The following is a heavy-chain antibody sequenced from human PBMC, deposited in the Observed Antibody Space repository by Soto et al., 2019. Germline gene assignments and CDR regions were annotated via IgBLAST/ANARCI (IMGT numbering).Heavy chain of an antibody. CDR1: GYTFSSYS. J-gene: IGHJ4*02. Sequence: ASVKVSCKPSGYTFSSYSINWVRQAPGQGLEWVAWISTTSGNTHYAERVQGRVTVTLDKSARTAFMEMWGLTSDDTAVYFCARDNGYYDFWGQGTLVTVSS. CDR3: ARDNGYYDF. V-gene: IGHV1-18*01. D-gene: IGHD2-8*01. CDR2: ISTTSGNT.